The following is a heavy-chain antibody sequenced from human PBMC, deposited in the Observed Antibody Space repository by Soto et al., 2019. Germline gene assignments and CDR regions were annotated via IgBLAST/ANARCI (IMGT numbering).Heavy chain of an antibody. J-gene: IGHJ4*02. CDR3: ARAQAHHIIGPYYFDY. CDR1: GGSVSSGRYY. CDR2: IFYSGST. Sequence: SETLSLTCTVSGGSVSSGRYYWSWIRQPPGKGLEWIGYIFYSGSTNHNPSLKSRVTISSDTSKNQFSLKLTSVTAADTAVYYCARAQAHHIIGPYYFDYWGQGTLVTVSS. D-gene: IGHD3-10*01. V-gene: IGHV4-61*01.